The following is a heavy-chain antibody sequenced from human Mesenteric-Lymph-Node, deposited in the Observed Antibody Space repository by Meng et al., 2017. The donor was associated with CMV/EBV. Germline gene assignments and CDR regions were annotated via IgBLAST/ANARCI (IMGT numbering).Heavy chain of an antibody. CDR2: ISSDGRNA. J-gene: IGHJ4*02. CDR3: AREVYDSGFDY. CDR1: GFTFSGYP. D-gene: IGHD3-22*01. Sequence: GGSLRLSCAASGFTFSGYPMHWVRQAPGKGLEWVAAISSDGRNAYHADSVRGRFTISRDNSRNTLYLQMHSLGGEDTAVYFCAREVYDSGFDYWGQGTLVTVSS. V-gene: IGHV3-30*04.